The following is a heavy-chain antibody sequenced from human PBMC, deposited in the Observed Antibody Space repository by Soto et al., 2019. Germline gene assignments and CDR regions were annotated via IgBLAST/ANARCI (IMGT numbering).Heavy chain of an antibody. Sequence: HPGGSLRLSCAASGFTFSSYDMHWVRQATGKGLEWVSAIGTAGDTYYPGSVKGRFTISRENAKNSLYLQMNSLRPGDTAVYYCARAQSISGWSRYHHYRMAFWGQGTTVTGSS. D-gene: IGHD6-19*01. CDR3: ARAQSISGWSRYHHYRMAF. V-gene: IGHV3-13*01. CDR1: GFTFSSYD. J-gene: IGHJ6*02. CDR2: IGTAGDT.